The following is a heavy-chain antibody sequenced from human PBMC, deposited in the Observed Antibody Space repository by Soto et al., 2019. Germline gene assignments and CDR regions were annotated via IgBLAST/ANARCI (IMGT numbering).Heavy chain of an antibody. J-gene: IGHJ4*02. D-gene: IGHD3-22*01. CDR1: GFTFSDYY. CDR2: ISSSGSTI. Sequence: GGSLRLSCAASGFTFSDYYMSWIRQAPGKGLEWVSYISSSGSTIYYADSVKGRFTISRDNAKNSLYLQMNSLRAEDTAVYYCARYRSGTKYYYDSSGPPDYWGQGTLVTVSS. CDR3: ARYRSGTKYYYDSSGPPDY. V-gene: IGHV3-11*01.